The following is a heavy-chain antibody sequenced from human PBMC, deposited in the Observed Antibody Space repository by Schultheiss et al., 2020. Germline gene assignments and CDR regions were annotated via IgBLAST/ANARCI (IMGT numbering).Heavy chain of an antibody. D-gene: IGHD6-19*01. Sequence: SETLSLTCTVSGGSISSGDYYWSWIRQPPGKGLEWIGRISIRGSTNYNPSLKSRVTMSVDTSKNQFSLKLSSVTAADTAVYYCARGRAVAGTCFDYWGQGTLVTVSS. CDR3: ARGRAVAGTCFDY. CDR1: GGSISSGDYY. J-gene: IGHJ4*02. CDR2: ISIRGST. V-gene: IGHV4-61*08.